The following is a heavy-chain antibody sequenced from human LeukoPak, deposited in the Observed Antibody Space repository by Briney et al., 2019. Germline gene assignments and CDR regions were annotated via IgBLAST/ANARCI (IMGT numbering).Heavy chain of an antibody. Sequence: GGSLRLSCAASGFTFSSYSMNWVRQAPGKGLEWVSSISSSSSYIYYADSVKGRFTISRDNAKNSLYLQMNSLRAEDTAVYYCAIPLSITMVRGVINPFDYWGQGTLVTVSS. CDR3: AIPLSITMVRGVINPFDY. J-gene: IGHJ4*02. CDR1: GFTFSSYS. V-gene: IGHV3-21*01. CDR2: ISSSSSYI. D-gene: IGHD3-10*01.